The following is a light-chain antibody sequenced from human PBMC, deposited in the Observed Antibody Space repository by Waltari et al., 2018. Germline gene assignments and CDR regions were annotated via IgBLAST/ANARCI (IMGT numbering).Light chain of an antibody. CDR2: KAS. Sequence: DIQMTQSPSTLSASVGDRVTITCRASQLISNWLAWYQQKQGKAPKLLIYKASNLESGVPSRCSGSGSGTEVTLTISSRQPDDFATYYCQQYDNYWTFGQGTKVEIK. CDR1: QLISNW. J-gene: IGKJ1*01. CDR3: QQYDNYWT. V-gene: IGKV1-5*03.